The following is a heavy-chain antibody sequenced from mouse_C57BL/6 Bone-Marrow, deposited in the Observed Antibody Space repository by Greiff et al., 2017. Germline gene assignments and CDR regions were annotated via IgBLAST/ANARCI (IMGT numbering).Heavy chain of an antibody. V-gene: IGHV1-81*01. CDR3: ATLLYYFDY. CDR1: GYTFTSYG. Sequence: QVQLKQSGAELARPGASVKLSCKASGYTFTSYGISWVKQRTGQGLEWIGEIYPRSGNTYYNEKFKGKATLTADKSSSTAYMELRSLTSEDSAVYFCATLLYYFDYWGRGTTLTVSS. CDR2: IYPRSGNT. J-gene: IGHJ2*01. D-gene: IGHD1-2*01.